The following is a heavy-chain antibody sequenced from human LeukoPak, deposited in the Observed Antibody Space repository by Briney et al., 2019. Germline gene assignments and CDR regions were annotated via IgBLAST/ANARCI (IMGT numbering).Heavy chain of an antibody. V-gene: IGHV4-4*07. CDR2: IYTSGST. J-gene: IGHJ6*03. D-gene: IGHD4-11*01. CDR1: GGSISSYY. CDR3: ARVAVTTDLYYYYYYYMDV. Sequence: SETLSLTCTVSGGSISSYYWSWIRQPAGKGLEWIGRIYTSGSTNYNPSLKSRVTMSVDTSKNQFSLKLSSVTAADTAVYYCARVAVTTDLYYYYYYYMDVWDKGTTVTVSS.